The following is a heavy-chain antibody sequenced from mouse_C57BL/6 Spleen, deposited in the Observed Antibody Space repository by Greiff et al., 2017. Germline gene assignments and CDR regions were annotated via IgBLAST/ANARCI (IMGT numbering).Heavy chain of an antibody. CDR1: GYTFTDYE. D-gene: IGHD1-1*01. V-gene: IGHV1-15*01. Sequence: VQLQQSGAELVRPGASVTLSCKASGYTFTDYEMHWVKQTPVHGLEWIGAIDPDTGGTAYNQKFKGKAILTADKSSSTAYMELRSLTSEDSAVYYCTGGGSIFYYAMDYWGQGTSVTVSS. CDR2: IDPDTGGT. J-gene: IGHJ4*01. CDR3: TGGGSIFYYAMDY.